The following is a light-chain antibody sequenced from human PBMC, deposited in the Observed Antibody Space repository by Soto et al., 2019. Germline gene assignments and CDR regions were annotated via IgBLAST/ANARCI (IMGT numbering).Light chain of an antibody. CDR2: AAN. V-gene: IGLV2-11*01. J-gene: IGLJ3*02. Sequence: QSALTQPRSVSGSPGQSVTISCTGTSSDVGDYNYVSWYQQHPGKATKLLIYAANMRPSGVPDRFSGSKSGNTASLTISGLQAEDEADYSCCSYAGSYTWVFGGGTKLTVL. CDR3: CSYAGSYTWV. CDR1: SSDVGDYNY.